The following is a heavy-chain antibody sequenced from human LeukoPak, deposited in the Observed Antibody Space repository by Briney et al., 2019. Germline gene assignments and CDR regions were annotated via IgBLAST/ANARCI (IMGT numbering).Heavy chain of an antibody. D-gene: IGHD6-19*01. Sequence: GGSLRLSCAASGFTFDDYAMHWVQQAPGKGLEWVSGISWNGGSIGYADSVKGRFTISRDNAKNSLYLQMNSLRPEDTALYYCAKGSQATSSGWADYWGQGTLVTVSS. CDR3: AKGSQATSSGWADY. V-gene: IGHV3-9*01. CDR1: GFTFDDYA. J-gene: IGHJ4*02. CDR2: ISWNGGSI.